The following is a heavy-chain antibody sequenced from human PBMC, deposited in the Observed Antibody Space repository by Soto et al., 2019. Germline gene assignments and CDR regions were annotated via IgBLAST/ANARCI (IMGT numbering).Heavy chain of an antibody. V-gene: IGHV5-10-1*01. J-gene: IGHJ6*02. CDR3: ARSLANLKAQGPPPHYYYGMDV. D-gene: IGHD1-26*01. CDR1: GYSFTSYW. Sequence: PGESLKISCKGSGYSFTSYWISWVRQMPGKGLEWMGRIDPSDSYTNYSPSFQGHVTISADKSISTAYLQWSSLKASDTAMYYCARSLANLKAQGPPPHYYYGMDVWGQGTTVTVSS. CDR2: IDPSDSYT.